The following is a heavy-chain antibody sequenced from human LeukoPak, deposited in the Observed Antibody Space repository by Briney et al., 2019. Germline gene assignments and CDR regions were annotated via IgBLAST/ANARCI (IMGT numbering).Heavy chain of an antibody. CDR2: ISWNSGSI. CDR1: GFTFDDYA. Sequence: GRSLRLSCAASGFTFDDYAMHWVRQAPGKGLEWVSGISWNSGSIGYADSVKGRFTISRDNAKNSLYLQMNSLRAEDTAVYYCAKVGSTEAFDYWGQGALVTVSS. V-gene: IGHV3-9*01. CDR3: AKVGSTEAFDY. D-gene: IGHD2-2*01. J-gene: IGHJ4*02.